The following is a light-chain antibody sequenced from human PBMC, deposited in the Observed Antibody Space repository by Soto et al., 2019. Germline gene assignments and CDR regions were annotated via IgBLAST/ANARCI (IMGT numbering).Light chain of an antibody. J-gene: IGLJ3*02. Sequence: QSALTQPASVSGSPGQSITISCTGSSSDVGDYNYVSWYQQHPGKAPKLMIYEVSYRPSGVSNRFSGSKSGITASLTILGLQAEDEADYYCRSYISTSTLVFGGGTKLTVL. CDR1: SSDVGDYNY. CDR2: EVS. V-gene: IGLV2-14*01. CDR3: RSYISTSTLV.